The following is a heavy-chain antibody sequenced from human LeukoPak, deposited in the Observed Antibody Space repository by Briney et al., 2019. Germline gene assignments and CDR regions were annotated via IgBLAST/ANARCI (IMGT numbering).Heavy chain of an antibody. CDR2: INPSGGST. D-gene: IGHD3-9*01. Sequence: ASVKVSCTASGYTFTSYGISWVRQAPGQGLEWMGIINPSGGSTSYAQKFQGRVTMTRDTSTSTLYMELSSLRPEDTAVYYCARERHYDILTGSNEFFQHWGQGTLVTVSS. J-gene: IGHJ1*01. CDR3: ARERHYDILTGSNEFFQH. V-gene: IGHV1-46*01. CDR1: GYTFTSYG.